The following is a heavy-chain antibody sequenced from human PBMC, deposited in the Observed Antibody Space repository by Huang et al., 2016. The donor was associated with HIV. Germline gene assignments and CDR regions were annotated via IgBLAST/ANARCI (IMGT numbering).Heavy chain of an antibody. CDR1: GFRLVSYN. D-gene: IGHD6-13*01. CDR2: ISPSSRFI. Sequence: EVQLVESGGGLVKPGGSLRLSCAAPGFRLVSYNMYGVRQTPGKGREWVSAISPSSRFIDYADSVKGRFSNSRDNAKNSLYLQMNNRRGEDTAVYYCARDRGQQLSPFASWGQGTLVTVSS. V-gene: IGHV3-21*01. CDR3: ARDRGQQLSPFAS. J-gene: IGHJ4*02.